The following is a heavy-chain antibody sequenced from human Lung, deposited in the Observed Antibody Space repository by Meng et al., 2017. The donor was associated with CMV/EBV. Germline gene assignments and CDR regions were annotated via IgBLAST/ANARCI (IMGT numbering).Heavy chain of an antibody. J-gene: IGHJ6*02. CDR2: IKSKTDGGTT. CDR3: TTASVGYSYGWDYYYGMDV. CDR1: GFTFSNAW. D-gene: IGHD5-18*01. Sequence: GGSLRLXXAASGFTFSNAWMSWVRQAPGKGLEWVGRIKSKTDGGTTDYAAPVKGRFTISRDDSKTTLYLQMNSLKTEDTAVYYCTTASVGYSYGWDYYYGMDVWGQGTXVTVSS. V-gene: IGHV3-15*01.